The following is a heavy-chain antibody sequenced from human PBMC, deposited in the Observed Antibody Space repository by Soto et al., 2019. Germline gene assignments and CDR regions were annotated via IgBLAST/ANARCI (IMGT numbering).Heavy chain of an antibody. Sequence: PGGSLRLSCAASGFTFSSYGMHWVRQAPGKGLEWVAVISYDGSNKYYADSVKGRFTISRDNSKNTLYLQMNSLRAEDTAVYYCAKEIGAAGPDYWGQGTLVTVSS. CDR1: GFTFSSYG. CDR3: AKEIGAAGPDY. J-gene: IGHJ4*02. V-gene: IGHV3-30*18. CDR2: ISYDGSNK. D-gene: IGHD6-13*01.